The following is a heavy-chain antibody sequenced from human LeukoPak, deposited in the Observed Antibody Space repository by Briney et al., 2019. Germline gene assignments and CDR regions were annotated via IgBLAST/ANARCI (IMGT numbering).Heavy chain of an antibody. CDR2: ISGSGGST. Sequence: GGSLRLSCAASEFTFRSCAMSWVRQAPGEGVEWVSVISGSGGSTYYADSVKGRFTISRDNTKNTLYLQMNSLRAEDTAVYYCAKARGRDGYKDELDYWGQGTLVTVSS. D-gene: IGHD5-24*01. J-gene: IGHJ4*02. CDR1: EFTFRSCA. CDR3: AKARGRDGYKDELDY. V-gene: IGHV3-23*01.